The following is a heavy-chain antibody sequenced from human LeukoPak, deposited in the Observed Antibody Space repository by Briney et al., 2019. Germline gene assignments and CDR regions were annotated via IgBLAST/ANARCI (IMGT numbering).Heavy chain of an antibody. J-gene: IGHJ2*01. V-gene: IGHV3-7*01. CDR3: AKESVGAVAGEDQGYFDL. CDR2: INQDGSEK. Sequence: GGSLRLSCAASGFTFSSYWMSWVRQAPGKGLEWVANINQDGSEKYFVDSVKGRFTISRDNAKNSLYLQMNSLRAEDTAVYYCAKESVGAVAGEDQGYFDLWGRGTLVTVSS. D-gene: IGHD6-19*01. CDR1: GFTFSSYW.